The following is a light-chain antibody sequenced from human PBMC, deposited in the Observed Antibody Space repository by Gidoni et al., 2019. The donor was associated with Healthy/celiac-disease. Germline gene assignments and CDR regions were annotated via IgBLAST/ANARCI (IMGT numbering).Light chain of an antibody. Sequence: EIVMTQSPATLSVSPGERATLSCRASQSVSSNLAWYQQKPGQAPRLLIYSASTRATGIPARFSGSGSGTEFTLTISSLQSEDFAVYYCQQYNNWPPFTFXXXTRLEIK. CDR1: QSVSSN. CDR3: QQYNNWPPFT. J-gene: IGKJ5*01. V-gene: IGKV3-15*01. CDR2: SAS.